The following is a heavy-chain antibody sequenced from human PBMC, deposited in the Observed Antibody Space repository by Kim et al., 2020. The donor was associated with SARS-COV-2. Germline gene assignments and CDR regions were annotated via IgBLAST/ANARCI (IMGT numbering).Heavy chain of an antibody. V-gene: IGHV2-5*01. J-gene: IGHJ4*02. D-gene: IGHD3-22*01. CDR3: AHWLGGYYAYFDY. Sequence: RISPALTSRLTITKDTSKNQVVLTMTNMDPVDTATYYCAHWLGGYYAYFDYWGQGTLVTVSS.